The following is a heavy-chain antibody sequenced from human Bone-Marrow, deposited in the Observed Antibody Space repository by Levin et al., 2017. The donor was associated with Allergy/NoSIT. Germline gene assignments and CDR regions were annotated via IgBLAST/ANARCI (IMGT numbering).Heavy chain of an antibody. CDR3: ARDRVITSSNTYYYYGVDV. Sequence: SETLSLTCTVSGGSISTYFWSWIQQPPGKGLEWIGHLSSSGSSNYNPSLKSRVTISVDTSKNQLSLKLTSVTAADRAVYYCARDRVITSSNTYYYYGVDVWGQGTTVTVSS. V-gene: IGHV4-59*01. D-gene: IGHD4-11*01. J-gene: IGHJ6*02. CDR1: GGSISTYF. CDR2: LSSSGSS.